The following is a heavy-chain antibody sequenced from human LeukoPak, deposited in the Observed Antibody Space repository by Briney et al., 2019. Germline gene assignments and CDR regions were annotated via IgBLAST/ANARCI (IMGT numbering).Heavy chain of an antibody. D-gene: IGHD3-16*01. Sequence: GGSLRLSCVVSGFTFSGYWMGWVRQAPGEGLEWVANINEDGSEKYYVDSVKGRFTISRDNAKNSVYLQMNSLRAEDTAVYYCAASIGGRGDYWGQGTPVTVSS. J-gene: IGHJ4*02. CDR1: GFTFSGYW. CDR2: INEDGSEK. CDR3: AASIGGRGDY. V-gene: IGHV3-7*01.